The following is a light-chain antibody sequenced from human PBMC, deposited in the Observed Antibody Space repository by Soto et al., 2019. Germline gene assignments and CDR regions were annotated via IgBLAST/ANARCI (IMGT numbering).Light chain of an antibody. Sequence: EILMTQSPATLPVSPGERATLSCRASQSVSANLAWYQHKPGQAPRLLIYGTSTRATGIPARFSGSGSWTHFILSISSLQSEDFAIYYCQQYSDWPRTFGQGTKVEIK. CDR3: QQYSDWPRT. V-gene: IGKV3-15*01. CDR1: QSVSAN. CDR2: GTS. J-gene: IGKJ1*01.